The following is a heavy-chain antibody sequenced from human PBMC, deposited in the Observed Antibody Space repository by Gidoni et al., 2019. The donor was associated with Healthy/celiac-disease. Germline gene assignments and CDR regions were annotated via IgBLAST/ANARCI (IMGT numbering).Heavy chain of an antibody. V-gene: IGHV3-30*04. CDR2: ISYDGSNK. CDR3: ARDQGPMRWFGESCFDY. Sequence: QVQLVESGGGVVQPGRSLRLSCAASGFTFSSYAMHWVRQAPGKGLEWVAVISYDGSNKYYADSVKGRFTISRDNSKNTLYLQMNSLRAEDTAVYYCARDQGPMRWFGESCFDYWGQGTLVTVSS. CDR1: GFTFSSYA. J-gene: IGHJ4*02. D-gene: IGHD3-10*01.